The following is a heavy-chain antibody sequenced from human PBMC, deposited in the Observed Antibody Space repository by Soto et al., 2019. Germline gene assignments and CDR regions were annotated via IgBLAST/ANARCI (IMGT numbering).Heavy chain of an antibody. CDR1: GGSFSGYY. Sequence: SETLSLTCAVHGGSFSGYYWDWIRQHPGKGLEWIGYFYYSGSTYYNPSLKSRVTISVNTSKNQFSLKLSSVTAADTAVYYCARSVFPWGQGTLVTVSS. V-gene: IGHV4-31*11. J-gene: IGHJ5*02. CDR2: FYYSGST. CDR3: ARSVFP.